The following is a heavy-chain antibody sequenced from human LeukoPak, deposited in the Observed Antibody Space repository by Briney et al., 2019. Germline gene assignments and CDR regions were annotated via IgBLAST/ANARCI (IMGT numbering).Heavy chain of an antibody. Sequence: QAGGSLRLSCAASGFTFSSYAMSWVRQAPGKGLEWVSAISGSGGSTYYADSVKGRFTISRDNSKNTLYPQMNSLRAEDTAVYYCAKPGQQPSPPLDYWGQGTLVTVSS. CDR1: GFTFSSYA. CDR2: ISGSGGST. J-gene: IGHJ4*02. V-gene: IGHV3-23*01. CDR3: AKPGQQPSPPLDY. D-gene: IGHD6-13*01.